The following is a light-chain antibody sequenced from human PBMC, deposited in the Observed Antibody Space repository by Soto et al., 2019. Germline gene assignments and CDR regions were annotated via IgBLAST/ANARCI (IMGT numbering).Light chain of an antibody. CDR3: TSYVGNDSLV. CDR1: SSDVGAYQY. V-gene: IGLV2-8*01. CDR2: EVT. Sequence: QSARTQPPSASGSPGQAVTISCTGTSSDVGAYQYVSWYQQYPGKAPKLMIYEVTKRPSGVPDRFSGSKSGNTASLTVSWLQAEDEADYYGTSYVGNDSLVFGGGTKVPV. J-gene: IGLJ3*02.